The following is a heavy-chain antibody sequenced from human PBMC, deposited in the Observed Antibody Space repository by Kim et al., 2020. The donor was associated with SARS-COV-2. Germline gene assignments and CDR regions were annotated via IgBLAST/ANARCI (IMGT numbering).Heavy chain of an antibody. D-gene: IGHD1-1*01. CDR1: GFTVSSYW. V-gene: IGHV3-74*01. CDR2: INPDGSIT. Sequence: GGSLRLSCAASGFTVSSYWMHWVRQAPGKGLVWVSHINPDGSITNYADSVKGRLTISRDSDKNTLYLQLNSLRADDTAVYFCARGGATGLPYWGRGTLVTVSS. J-gene: IGHJ4*02. CDR3: ARGGATGLPY.